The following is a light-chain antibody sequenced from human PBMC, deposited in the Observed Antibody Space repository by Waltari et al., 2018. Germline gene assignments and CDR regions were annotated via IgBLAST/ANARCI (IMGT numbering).Light chain of an antibody. Sequence: QSALTQPASVSGSPGQSITISCTGTSRYVGNYNLVSWYPQYPGKAPKVMIYDDNRRPSGGSDRFSGSKSGNTASLTISGVQAEDEADYYCCSYAGSYTWVFGGGTKLTVL. CDR3: CSYAGSYTWV. J-gene: IGLJ3*02. V-gene: IGLV2-23*01. CDR1: SRYVGNYNL. CDR2: DDN.